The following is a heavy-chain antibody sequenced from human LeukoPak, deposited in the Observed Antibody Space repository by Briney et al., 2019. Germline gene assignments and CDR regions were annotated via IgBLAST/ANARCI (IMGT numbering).Heavy chain of an antibody. V-gene: IGHV3-21*01. Sequence: PGGSLRLSCAASGFTFSDYTMNWVRQAPGKGLEWVPSIGSVTTYIYYADSVKGRFTISRDNAKNSLSLQMNSLRAEDTAVYYCARAIAVAGPYYFDYWGQGTLVTVSS. CDR3: ARAIAVAGPYYFDY. CDR1: GFTFSDYT. CDR2: IGSVTTYI. D-gene: IGHD6-19*01. J-gene: IGHJ4*02.